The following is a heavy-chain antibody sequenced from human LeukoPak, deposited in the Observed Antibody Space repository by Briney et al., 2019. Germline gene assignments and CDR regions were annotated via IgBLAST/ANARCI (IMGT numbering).Heavy chain of an antibody. CDR1: GGSISSSNW. CDR3: ARVLPEYSSSWVGAFDI. D-gene: IGHD6-13*01. Sequence: SETLSLTCAVSGGSISSSNWWSWVRQPPGKGLEWIGEIYHSGSTNYNPSLKSRVTISIDKSKNQFSLKLSSVTAADTAVYYCARVLPEYSSSWVGAFDIWGQGTMVTVSS. CDR2: IYHSGST. V-gene: IGHV4-4*02. J-gene: IGHJ3*02.